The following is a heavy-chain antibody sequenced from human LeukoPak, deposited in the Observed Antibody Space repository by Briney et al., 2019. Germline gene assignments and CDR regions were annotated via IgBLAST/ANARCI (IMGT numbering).Heavy chain of an antibody. CDR3: ARVQSPRHCSGGSCYPPH. V-gene: IGHV1-69*13. CDR2: IIPIFGTA. Sequence: GASVKVSCKASGGTFSSYAISWVRQAPGQGLEWMGGIIPIFGTANYAQKFQGRVTITADESTSTAYMELSSLRSEDTAVYYCARVQSPRHCSGGSCYPPHWGQGTLVTVSS. CDR1: GGTFSSYA. D-gene: IGHD2-15*01. J-gene: IGHJ4*02.